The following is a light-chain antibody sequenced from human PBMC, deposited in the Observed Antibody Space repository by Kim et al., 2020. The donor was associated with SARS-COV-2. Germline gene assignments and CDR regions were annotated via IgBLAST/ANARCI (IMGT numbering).Light chain of an antibody. CDR3: NSRDRSGYRYV. Sequence: SSELTQDPDVSVALGQTVRITCQGDCLRSCSASWYQQRPGQAPVFVMYGNNNRPSGIPDRFSGSSSGDTASLTITGAQAEDEADYYCNSRDRSGYRYVFGTGTKVTVL. CDR2: GNN. CDR1: CLRSCS. J-gene: IGLJ1*01. V-gene: IGLV3-19*01.